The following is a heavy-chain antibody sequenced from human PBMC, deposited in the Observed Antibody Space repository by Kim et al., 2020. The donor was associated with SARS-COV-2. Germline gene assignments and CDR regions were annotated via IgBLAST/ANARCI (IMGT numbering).Heavy chain of an antibody. V-gene: IGHV3-73*01. CDR2: YTT. J-gene: IGHJ4*02. D-gene: IGHD6-19*01. CDR3: TRRLDIRGLD. Sequence: YTTAYAASVQGRFTISRDDSRITAYLQMSSLKIVDTAVYYCTRRLDIRGLDWGQGTLVTVSS.